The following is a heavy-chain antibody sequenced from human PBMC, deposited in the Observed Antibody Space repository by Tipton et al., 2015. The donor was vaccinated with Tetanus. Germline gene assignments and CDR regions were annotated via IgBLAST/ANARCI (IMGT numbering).Heavy chain of an antibody. D-gene: IGHD3-3*01. J-gene: IGHJ2*01. CDR1: NGSLTVGGYY. Sequence: TLSLTCSVSNGSLTVGGYYWSWIRQHPGKGPEWLGYIFYIGTTYYNPSLQSRISISADTSKNQFSLRLTSVTAADTAVYYCARDPAVLRFLEWLPDWYFALWGRGTLVTVSS. CDR2: IFYIGTT. V-gene: IGHV4-31*03. CDR3: ARDPAVLRFLEWLPDWYFAL.